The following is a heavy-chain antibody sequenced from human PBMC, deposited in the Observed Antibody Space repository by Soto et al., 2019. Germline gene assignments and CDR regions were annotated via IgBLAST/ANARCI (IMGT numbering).Heavy chain of an antibody. CDR1: GVTFSGSA. D-gene: IGHD1-26*01. CDR2: IRTEPYSYAA. V-gene: IGHV3-73*01. Sequence: EVQLVESGGDLVQPGGSLKLSCAASGVTFSGSAMQWVRQASGKGLEWVGRIRTEPYSYAAAYAASVKGRFTIFRDDSNNPAYLQMNGLKTEDTAAYYCPGLVEQKSGYSDSWGQGPLVTVSS. J-gene: IGHJ4*02. CDR3: PGLVEQKSGYSDS.